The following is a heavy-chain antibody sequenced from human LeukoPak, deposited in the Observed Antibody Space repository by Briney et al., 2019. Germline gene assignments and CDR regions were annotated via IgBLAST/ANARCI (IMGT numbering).Heavy chain of an antibody. Sequence: ASVKVSCKASGGTFSSYAISWVRQAPGQGLEWMGGIIPIFGTANYAQKFQGRVTITADESTSTAYMELSSLRSEDTAVYYCARSRYSGSYWAAFNFDYWGQGTLVTVSS. CDR1: GGTFSSYA. CDR3: ARSRYSGSYWAAFNFDY. D-gene: IGHD1-26*01. CDR2: IIPIFGTA. V-gene: IGHV1-69*13. J-gene: IGHJ4*02.